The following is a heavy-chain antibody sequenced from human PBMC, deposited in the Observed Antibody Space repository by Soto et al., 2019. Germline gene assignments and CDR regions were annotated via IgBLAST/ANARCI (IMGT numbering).Heavy chain of an antibody. CDR3: ASDFYYDMVVVPPGRGRYLDH. Sequence: QVQLVESGGGLVKAGGSLRLSCAASGFTFSDYFMSWIRQAPGKGLEWVSYISSSGSTTYYADSVRGRFTISRDNAKNALHLQMNSLRADDTSVYYCASDFYYDMVVVPPGRGRYLDHWGQGNLVTVSS. CDR2: ISSSGSTT. J-gene: IGHJ4*02. D-gene: IGHD3-9*01. V-gene: IGHV3-11*01. CDR1: GFTFSDYF.